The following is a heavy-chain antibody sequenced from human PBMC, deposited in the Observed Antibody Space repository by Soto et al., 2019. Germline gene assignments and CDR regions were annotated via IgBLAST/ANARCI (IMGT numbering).Heavy chain of an antibody. J-gene: IGHJ3*02. Sequence: GGSLRLSCAASGFTFSSYGMHWVRQAPGKGLEWVAVISYDGSNKYYADSVKGRFTISRDNSKNTLYLQMNSLRAEDTAVYYCAKDREYYDSSGYRLADAFDIWGQGTMLTV. CDR1: GFTFSSYG. CDR3: AKDREYYDSSGYRLADAFDI. CDR2: ISYDGSNK. D-gene: IGHD3-22*01. V-gene: IGHV3-30*18.